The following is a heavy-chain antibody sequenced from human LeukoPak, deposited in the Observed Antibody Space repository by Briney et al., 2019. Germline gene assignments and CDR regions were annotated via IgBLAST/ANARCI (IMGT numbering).Heavy chain of an antibody. D-gene: IGHD2-15*01. J-gene: IGHJ5*02. CDR3: ARQEYCSGGSCYTWFDP. CDR2: IDPSDSII. Sequence: GESLRISCQGSGYKFVNYWITWVRQMPGKGLEWMGRIDPSDSIINYSPSFEGHVTFSADKSINTAYLQWSSLKASDTATYYCARQEYCSGGSCYTWFDPWGQGTLVTVSS. CDR1: GYKFVNYW. V-gene: IGHV5-10-1*01.